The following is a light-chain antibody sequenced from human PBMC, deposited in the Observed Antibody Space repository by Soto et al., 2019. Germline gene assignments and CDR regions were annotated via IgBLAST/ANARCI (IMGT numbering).Light chain of an antibody. CDR3: CSLTTSHTYV. CDR1: SSNIGSST. Sequence: QSALTQPPSASGTPGQRVTISCSGSSSNIGSSTVTWYQQHPGKAPKLMIYHVTYRPSGVSNRYSGSKSGNSASLTISGLQADDEADYYCCSLTTSHTYVFGSGTKLTVL. CDR2: HVT. J-gene: IGLJ1*01. V-gene: IGLV2-14*03.